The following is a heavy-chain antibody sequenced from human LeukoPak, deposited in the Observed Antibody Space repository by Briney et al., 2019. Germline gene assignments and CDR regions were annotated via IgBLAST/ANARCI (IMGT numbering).Heavy chain of an antibody. V-gene: IGHV3-21*01. Sequence: GGSLRLSCAASGFTFSSYSMNWVRQAPGKGLGWVSSISRSSSYINYADSVKGRFTISRDNAKNSLYLQMNSLRDEGTAVYYCARDRHAGGLVIIPRWFDPWGQGTLVTVSS. CDR3: ARDRHAGGLVIIPRWFDP. CDR1: GFTFSSYS. J-gene: IGHJ5*02. CDR2: ISRSSSYI. D-gene: IGHD3/OR15-3a*01.